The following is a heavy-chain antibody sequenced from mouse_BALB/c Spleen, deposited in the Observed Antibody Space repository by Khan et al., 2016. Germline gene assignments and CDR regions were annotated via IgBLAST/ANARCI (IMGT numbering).Heavy chain of an antibody. J-gene: IGHJ2*01. V-gene: IGHV14-3*02. CDR2: IDPAHGNT. CDR1: GFNIKDTH. CDR3: AGHSVVSYDY. Sequence: EVELVESGAELVKPGASVKLSCTASGFNIKDTHIHWVRQRPEQGLEWIGRIDPAHGNTKYDPRFPGKAAITSDTSSNTANLHLSSLTSEDTAVYYCAGHSVVSYDYWGQGTTLTVSS. D-gene: IGHD3-1*01.